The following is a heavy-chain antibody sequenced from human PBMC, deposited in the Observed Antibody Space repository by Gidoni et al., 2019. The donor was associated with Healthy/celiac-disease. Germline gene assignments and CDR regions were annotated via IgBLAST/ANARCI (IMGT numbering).Heavy chain of an antibody. J-gene: IGHJ5*02. V-gene: IGHV1-69*06. CDR3: ARALPGGDLKRNNWFDP. Sequence: EVKKPGSSVKVSCKASGGTFSSYAISWVRQAPGQGLEWMGGIIPIFGTANYAQKFQGRVTITADKSTSTAYMELSSLRSEDTAVYYCARALPGGDLKRNNWFDPWGQGTLVTVSS. D-gene: IGHD2-21*02. CDR1: GGTFSSYA. CDR2: IIPIFGTA.